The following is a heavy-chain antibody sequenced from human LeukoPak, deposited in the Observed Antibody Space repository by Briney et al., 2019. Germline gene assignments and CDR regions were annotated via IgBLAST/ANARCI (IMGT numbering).Heavy chain of an antibody. V-gene: IGHV1-8*01. CDR3: ARPRRGGIAARGTFDY. Sequence: GASMKVSCKASGYTFTSYDINWVRQATGQGLEWMGSMNPNSGNTGYAQKFQGRVTTTRNTSISTAYMELSSLRSEDTAVYYCARPRRGGIAARGTFDYWGQGTLVTVSS. D-gene: IGHD6-6*01. CDR2: MNPNSGNT. J-gene: IGHJ4*02. CDR1: GYTFTSYD.